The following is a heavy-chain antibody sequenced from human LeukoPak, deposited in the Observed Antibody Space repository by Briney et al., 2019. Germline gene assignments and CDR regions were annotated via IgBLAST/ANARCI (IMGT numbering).Heavy chain of an antibody. Sequence: SETLSLTCAVYGGSFSGYYWSWIRQPPGKGLEWIGEINHSGSTNYNPSLKSRVTISVDTSKNQFSLKLSSVTAADTAVYYCARLGYYYYYYYMDVWGKGTTVTISS. CDR2: INHSGST. J-gene: IGHJ6*03. D-gene: IGHD7-27*01. V-gene: IGHV4-34*01. CDR3: ARLGYYYYYYYMDV. CDR1: GGSFSGYY.